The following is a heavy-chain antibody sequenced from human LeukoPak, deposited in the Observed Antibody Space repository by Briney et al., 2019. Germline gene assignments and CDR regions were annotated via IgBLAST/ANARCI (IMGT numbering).Heavy chain of an antibody. CDR1: GYTLTELS. D-gene: IGHD6-13*01. J-gene: IGHJ3*02. Sequence: ASVKVSCKVSGYTLTELSMHWVRQAPGKGLEWMGGFNPEDGETIYAQKFQGRVTMTEDTSTDTAYMELSSLRSEDTAVYYCATVRKYSSSWGAFDIWGQGTMVTVSS. V-gene: IGHV1-24*01. CDR3: ATVRKYSSSWGAFDI. CDR2: FNPEDGET.